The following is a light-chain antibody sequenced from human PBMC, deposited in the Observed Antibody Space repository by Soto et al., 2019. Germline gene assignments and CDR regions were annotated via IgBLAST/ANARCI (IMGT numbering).Light chain of an antibody. J-gene: IGKJ1*01. Sequence: EIVVTQSPSKQPLSPGERGSLACRASQNLRTLYLAWFYQKSGKPPRLIIYSASRRATGIPDRFPGSGAGTACTRPINRVEHEDFQVDDCPQYAGSPRTFSLGTKVDIK. V-gene: IGKV3-20*01. CDR3: PQYAGSPRT. CDR2: SAS. CDR1: QNLRTLY.